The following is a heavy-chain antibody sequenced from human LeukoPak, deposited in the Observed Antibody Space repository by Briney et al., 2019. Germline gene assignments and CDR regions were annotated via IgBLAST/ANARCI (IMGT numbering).Heavy chain of an antibody. Sequence: ASVKVSCKAPGYTFTGYYMHWVRQAPGQGLEWMGWINPNSGGTNYAQKFQGRVTMTRDTSISTAYMELSRLRSDDTAVYYCARGSGYYLNLDFDYWGQGTLVTVSS. CDR2: INPNSGGT. J-gene: IGHJ4*02. CDR1: GYTFTGYY. CDR3: ARGSGYYLNLDFDY. V-gene: IGHV1-2*02. D-gene: IGHD3-22*01.